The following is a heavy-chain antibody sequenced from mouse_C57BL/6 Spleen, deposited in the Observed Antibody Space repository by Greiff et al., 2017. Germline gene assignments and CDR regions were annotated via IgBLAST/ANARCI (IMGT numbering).Heavy chain of an antibody. CDR3: ARSLERTGTYWYFGG. V-gene: IGHV1-53*01. CDR2: INPSNGGT. Sequence: QVQLQQPGTELVKPGASVKLSCKASGYTFTSYWMHWVKQRPGQGLEWIGNINPSNGGTNCNEKFKSKATLTVDKSSSTAYMQLSSLTSEDSAVYYCARSLERTGTYWYFGGWGTGTTVTVST. CDR1: GYTFTSYW. D-gene: IGHD4-1*01. J-gene: IGHJ1*03.